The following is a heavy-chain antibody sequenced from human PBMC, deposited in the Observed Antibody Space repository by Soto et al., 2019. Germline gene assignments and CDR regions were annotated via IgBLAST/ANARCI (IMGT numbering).Heavy chain of an antibody. CDR2: INPDGAT. CDR3: ARVQRPDPSFDY. V-gene: IGHV4-34*01. Sequence: SETLSLTCAVYGGSFSGYYWEWIRQPPGKGLEWIGEINPDGATNYTPSLRGRVTISIDTSRNQFSLKLSSVTAADTAVYYCARVQRPDPSFDYWGQGALVTLS. CDR1: GGSFSGYY. D-gene: IGHD2-2*01. J-gene: IGHJ4*02.